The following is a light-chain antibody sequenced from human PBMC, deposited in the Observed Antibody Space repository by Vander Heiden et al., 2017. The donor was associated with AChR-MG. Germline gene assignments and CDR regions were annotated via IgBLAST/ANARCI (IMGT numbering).Light chain of an antibody. J-gene: IGKJ3*01. Sequence: EIVLTQSPATLSLSPGERATLSCRASQSVKCSLAWYQQKPGQPPRLLIYDISNRATGVPARFSGSGSGTDFTLTISSLEPEDFAVYYCQQRCDWLRGSFGPGTKVEIK. CDR3: QQRCDWLRGS. V-gene: IGKV3-11*01. CDR1: QSVKCS. CDR2: DIS.